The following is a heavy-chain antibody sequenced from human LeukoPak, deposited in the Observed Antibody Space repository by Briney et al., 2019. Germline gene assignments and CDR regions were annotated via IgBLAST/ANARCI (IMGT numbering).Heavy chain of an antibody. V-gene: IGHV1-46*01. CDR2: IYPRDGST. J-gene: IGHJ4*02. Sequence: ASVKVSCKASGYTFTSNYIHWVRQAPGQGLEWMGMIYPRDGSTSYAQKFQGRVTVTRDTSTSTVHKELSGLRSEDTAVYYCARDQEGFDYWGQGTLVTVSS. CDR1: GYTFTSNY. CDR3: ARDQEGFDY.